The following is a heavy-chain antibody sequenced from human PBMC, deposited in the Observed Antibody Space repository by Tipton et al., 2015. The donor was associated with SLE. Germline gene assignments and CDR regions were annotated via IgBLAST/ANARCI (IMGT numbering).Heavy chain of an antibody. D-gene: IGHD2/OR15-2a*01. CDR1: GFTVSSNY. CDR2: IYSGGST. CDR3: ARELGRIDRGAFDI. Sequence: SLRLSCAASGFTVSSNYMSWVRQAPGKGLEWVSVIYSGGSTYYADSVKGRFTISRDNSKNTLYLQRNSLRAEDTAVYYCARELGRIDRGAFDIWGQGTMVTVSS. V-gene: IGHV3-66*01. J-gene: IGHJ3*02.